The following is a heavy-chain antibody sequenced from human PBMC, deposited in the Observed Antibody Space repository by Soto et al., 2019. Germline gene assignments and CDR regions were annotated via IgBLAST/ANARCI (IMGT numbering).Heavy chain of an antibody. J-gene: IGHJ6*02. V-gene: IGHV4-34*01. CDR3: AREKQASLLWFGEWNYYGMDV. Sequence: SETLSLTCAVYGGSFSGYYWGWIRQPPGKGLEWIGEINHSGSTNYNPSLKSRVTISVDTSKNQFSLKLSSVTAADTAVYYCAREKQASLLWFGEWNYYGMDVWGQGTTVTVSS. CDR2: INHSGST. CDR1: GGSFSGYY. D-gene: IGHD3-10*01.